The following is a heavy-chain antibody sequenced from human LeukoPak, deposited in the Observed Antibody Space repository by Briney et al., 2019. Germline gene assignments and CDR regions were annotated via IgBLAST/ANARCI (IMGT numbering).Heavy chain of an antibody. J-gene: IGHJ4*02. CDR2: TYYRSKWYN. Sequence: SQTLSLTCAISGDSVSSNSAAWNWIRRSPSRGLEWLGRTYYRSKWYNGYTVSVKSRITINPDTSKNQFSLQLNSVTPEGTAVYFCVRSGRDGYLDYWGQGTLVTVSS. D-gene: IGHD5-24*01. CDR3: VRSGRDGYLDY. V-gene: IGHV6-1*01. CDR1: GDSVSSNSAA.